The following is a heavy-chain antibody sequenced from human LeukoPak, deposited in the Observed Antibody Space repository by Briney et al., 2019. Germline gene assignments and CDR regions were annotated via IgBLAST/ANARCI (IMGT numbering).Heavy chain of an antibody. CDR1: GYTFTGYY. CDR2: INPNSGGT. Sequence: ASVKVSCKASGYTFTGYYMHWVRQAPGQGLEWMGWINPNSGGTNYTQKFQGRVTMTRDTSISTAYMELSRLRSDDTAVYYCAGARIADYDILTGYYNYYYYYGMDVWGQGTTVTVSS. V-gene: IGHV1-2*02. CDR3: AGARIADYDILTGYYNYYYYYGMDV. J-gene: IGHJ6*02. D-gene: IGHD3-9*01.